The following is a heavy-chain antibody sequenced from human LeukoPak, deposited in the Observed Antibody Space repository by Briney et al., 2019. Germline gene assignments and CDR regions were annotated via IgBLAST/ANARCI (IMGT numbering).Heavy chain of an antibody. V-gene: IGHV4-39*01. CDR3: ARRHTYCSGGSCDDY. Sequence: SETLSLTCTVSGGSISSSSYYWGWIRQPPGKGLEWIGSIYYSGSTYYNPSLKSRVTISVDTSKTQFSLKLSSVTAADTAVYYCARRHTYCSGGSCDDYWGQGTLVTVSS. CDR2: IYYSGST. D-gene: IGHD2-15*01. J-gene: IGHJ4*02. CDR1: GGSISSSSYY.